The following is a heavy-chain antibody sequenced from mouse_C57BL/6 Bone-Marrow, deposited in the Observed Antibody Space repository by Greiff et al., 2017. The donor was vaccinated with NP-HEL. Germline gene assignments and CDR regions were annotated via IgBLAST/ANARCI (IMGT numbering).Heavy chain of an antibody. J-gene: IGHJ2*01. CDR3: ARFPGDY. Sequence: QVQLQQPGPELVKPGASVKISCKASGYAFSSSWMNWVKQRPGKGLEWIGRIYPGDGDTNYNGKFKGKATLTADKSSSTAYMQLSSLTSEDSAVYFCARFPGDYWGQGTTLTVSS. CDR1: GYAFSSSW. V-gene: IGHV1-82*01. CDR2: IYPGDGDT.